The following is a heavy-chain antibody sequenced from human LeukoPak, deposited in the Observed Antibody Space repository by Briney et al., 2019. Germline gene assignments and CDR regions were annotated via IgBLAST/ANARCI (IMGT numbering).Heavy chain of an antibody. CDR3: ARDFHYYDSSGPNNYGMDV. J-gene: IGHJ6*02. D-gene: IGHD3-22*01. V-gene: IGHV3-21*01. CDR2: ISSSSSYV. CDR1: GFTFSSYA. Sequence: GGSLRLSCAASGFTFSSYAMSWVRQAPGKGLEWVSSISSSSSYVYYADSVKGRFTISRDNAKNSLYLQMNSLRAEDTAVYYCARDFHYYDSSGPNNYGMDVWGQGTTVTVSS.